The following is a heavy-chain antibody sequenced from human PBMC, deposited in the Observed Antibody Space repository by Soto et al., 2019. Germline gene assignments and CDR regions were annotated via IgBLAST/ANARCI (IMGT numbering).Heavy chain of an antibody. D-gene: IGHD6-13*01. CDR3: AKGGQQLVYYFHY. J-gene: IGHJ4*02. CDR1: GGTFSNYA. V-gene: IGHV1-69*01. Sequence: QVQLVQSGAEVQKPGSSVKVSCKASGGTFSNYAISWLRQSPGQGLEWMGGIIPIFGTANYAQKFQGRVTITADESTSTAYMELSRLRSEDTAVYYCAKGGQQLVYYFHYWGQGTLVTVSS. CDR2: IIPIFGTA.